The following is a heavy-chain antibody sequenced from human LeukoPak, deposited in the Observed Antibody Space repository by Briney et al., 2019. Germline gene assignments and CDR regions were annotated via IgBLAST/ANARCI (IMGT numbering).Heavy chain of an antibody. J-gene: IGHJ5*02. Sequence: SETLSLTCTVSGGSISSGDYYWSWIRQPPGKGLEWIGYIYYSGSTYYNPSLKSRVTISVDTSKNQFSLKLSSVTAADMAVYYCARLRAGNTNWFDPWGQGTLVTVSS. D-gene: IGHD1/OR15-1a*01. V-gene: IGHV4-30-4*01. CDR2: IYYSGST. CDR3: ARLRAGNTNWFDP. CDR1: GGSISSGDYY.